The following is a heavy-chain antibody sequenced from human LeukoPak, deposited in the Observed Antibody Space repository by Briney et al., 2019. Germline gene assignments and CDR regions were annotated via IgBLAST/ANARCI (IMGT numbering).Heavy chain of an antibody. CDR2: FYYRGST. CDR3: ARQLWFGELATSGGLDV. V-gene: IGHV4-39*01. CDR1: GDSSSTINYY. J-gene: IGHJ6*04. Sequence: PSETLSLTCAVSGDSSSTINYYWGWIRQPPGKGLEGMGTFYYRGSTYYNSSLKSRVTISVDTSRNQFSLKLSSVTAADTAVYYCARQLWFGELATSGGLDVWGNGTTVTISS. D-gene: IGHD3-10*01.